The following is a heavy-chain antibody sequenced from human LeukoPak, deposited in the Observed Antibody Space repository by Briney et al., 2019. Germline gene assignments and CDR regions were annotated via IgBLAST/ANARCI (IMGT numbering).Heavy chain of an antibody. CDR2: ITGSGDNT. CDR3: AKYPWGSGYGYIDY. D-gene: IGHD5-12*01. CDR1: GFTFSSYA. Sequence: GGSLRLSCAASGFTFSSYAMNWVRQALGKGLEWISTITGSGDNTYYADSVKGRFTISRDNSKDTLYLQMNSLSAEDTALYYCAKYPWGSGYGYIDYWGQGTLVTVSS. V-gene: IGHV3-23*01. J-gene: IGHJ4*02.